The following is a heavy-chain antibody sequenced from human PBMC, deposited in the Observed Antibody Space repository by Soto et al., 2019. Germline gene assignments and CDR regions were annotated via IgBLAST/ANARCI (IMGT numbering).Heavy chain of an antibody. CDR1: GGSISSGDYY. CDR3: ARTTYDYVWGSYLSPPNWFDP. Sequence: PSETLSLTCTVSGGSISSGDYYWSWIRQPPGKGLEWIGYIYYSGSTYYNPSLKSRVTISVDTSKNQFSLKLSSVTAADTAVYYCARTTYDYVWGSYLSPPNWFDPWGQGTLVTVSS. CDR2: IYYSGST. J-gene: IGHJ5*02. V-gene: IGHV4-30-4*01. D-gene: IGHD3-16*02.